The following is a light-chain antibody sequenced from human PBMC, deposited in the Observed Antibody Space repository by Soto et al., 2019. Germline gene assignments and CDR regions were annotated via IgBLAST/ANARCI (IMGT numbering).Light chain of an antibody. J-gene: IGKJ1*01. CDR2: AAS. CDR3: QQSYNSPQT. CDR1: QTIMNY. V-gene: IGKV1-39*01. Sequence: DIQMTQSPSSVSASEGDRVTITCRASQTIMNYLNWYQLKPGKPPRLLIYAASSLQSGVPSRFSGSGSGTDFTLTISSLQPEDFATYSCQQSYNSPQTFGRGTKVDIK.